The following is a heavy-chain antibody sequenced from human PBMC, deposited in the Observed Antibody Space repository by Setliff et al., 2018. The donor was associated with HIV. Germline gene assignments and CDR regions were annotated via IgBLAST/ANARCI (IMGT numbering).Heavy chain of an antibody. CDR3: ARGGLAYYDSSGNDAFDI. CDR2: IMPIFGTG. Sequence: SVQVSCKASGGTFGTYTISWVRQAPGQGLEWMGGIMPIFGTGNYAQKFQGRVTITTDESTSTAYMELTSLRSEDTAVFYCARGGLAYYDSSGNDAFDIWGQGTMVTVS. D-gene: IGHD3-22*01. CDR1: GGTFGTYT. V-gene: IGHV1-69*05. J-gene: IGHJ3*02.